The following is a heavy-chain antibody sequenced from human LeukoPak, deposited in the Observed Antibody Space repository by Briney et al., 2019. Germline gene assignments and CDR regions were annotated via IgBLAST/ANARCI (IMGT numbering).Heavy chain of an antibody. J-gene: IGHJ3*02. V-gene: IGHV3-23*01. CDR3: ARHDPLSGYYYDSSGHHDAFDI. Sequence: GGSLRLSCAASGFTLSSYAMSWVGQAPGKELEWVSAISGSGGSTYYAASVKGRFTISRDNSKNTLYLQMNSLRGEDTAVYYCARHDPLSGYYYDSSGHHDAFDIWGQGTMVTVSS. CDR2: ISGSGGST. D-gene: IGHD3-22*01. CDR1: GFTLSSYA.